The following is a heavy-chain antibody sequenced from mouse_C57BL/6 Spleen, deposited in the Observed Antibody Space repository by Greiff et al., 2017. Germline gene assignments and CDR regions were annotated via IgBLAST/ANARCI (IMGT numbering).Heavy chain of an antibody. Sequence: EVQLVESEGGLVQPGSSMKLSCTASGFTFSDYYMAWVRQVPEKGLEWVANINYDGSSTYYLDSLKSRFIISRDNAKNILYLQMSSLKSEDTATYYCARVLREWYFDVWGTGTTVTVSS. CDR1: GFTFSDYY. CDR3: ARVLREWYFDV. CDR2: INYDGSST. V-gene: IGHV5-16*01. D-gene: IGHD1-1*01. J-gene: IGHJ1*03.